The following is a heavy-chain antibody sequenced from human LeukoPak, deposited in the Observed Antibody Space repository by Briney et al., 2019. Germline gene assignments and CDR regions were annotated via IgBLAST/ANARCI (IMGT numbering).Heavy chain of an antibody. CDR2: ISSGGST. D-gene: IGHD4-17*01. CDR1: GSTVSSNY. J-gene: IGHJ6*02. V-gene: IGHV3-53*01. CDR3: ARGYGGTGMDV. Sequence: GGSLRLSCAASGSTVSSNYMSWVRQAPGKGLEGVSVISSGGSTYYADSVKGRFTISRDNSKNTLYLQMNSLRAEDTAVYYCARGYGGTGMDVWGQGTTVTVSS.